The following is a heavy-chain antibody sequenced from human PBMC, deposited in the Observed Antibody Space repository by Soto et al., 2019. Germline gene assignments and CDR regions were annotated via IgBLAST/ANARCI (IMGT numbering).Heavy chain of an antibody. CDR2: ISYDGSNK. CDR1: GVTFSSYA. J-gene: IGHJ4*02. V-gene: IGHV3-30-3*01. D-gene: IGHD3-22*01. Sequence: PWGSLRLSCAASGVTFSSYAMHRVRQAPGKGLEWVAVISYDGSNKYYADSVKGRFTISRDNSKNTLYLQMNSLRAEDTAVYYCARDLATNSGYYSVALDYWGQGTLVTVSS. CDR3: ARDLATNSGYYSVALDY.